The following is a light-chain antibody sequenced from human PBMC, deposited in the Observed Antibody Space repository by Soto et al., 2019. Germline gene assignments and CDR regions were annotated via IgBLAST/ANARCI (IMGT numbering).Light chain of an antibody. Sequence: EIALTQSPGTVSESAGERATVSCWASETVATNLAWYQKKPGQAPRLLISGASTRAAGISDRFRGSGSGTEFTLTIRSLRSEDSVIYYCQQYFEWPPMTFGQGTKVDIK. J-gene: IGKJ1*01. CDR1: ETVATN. CDR3: QQYFEWPPMT. V-gene: IGKV3-15*01. CDR2: GAS.